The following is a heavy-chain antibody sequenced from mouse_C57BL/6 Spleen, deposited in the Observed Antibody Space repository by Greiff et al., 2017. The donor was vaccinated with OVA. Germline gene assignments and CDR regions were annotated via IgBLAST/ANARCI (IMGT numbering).Heavy chain of an antibody. V-gene: IGHV5-6*01. CDR3: ARQGGLRGYFDV. J-gene: IGHJ1*03. CDR2: LSSGGSYT. Sequence: EVHLVESGGDLVKPGGSLKLSCAASGFTFSSYGMSWVRQTPDKRLEWVATLSSGGSYTYYPDSVKGRFTISRDNAKNTLYLQMSRRKSEDTAMYYGARQGGLRGYFDVWGTGTTVTVSS. CDR1: GFTFSSYG.